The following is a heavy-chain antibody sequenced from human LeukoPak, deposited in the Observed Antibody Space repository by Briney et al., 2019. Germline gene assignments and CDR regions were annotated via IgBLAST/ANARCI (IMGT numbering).Heavy chain of an antibody. D-gene: IGHD6-19*01. CDR1: GFTFSSYW. CDR2: INSDGSST. J-gene: IGHJ4*02. V-gene: IGHV3-74*01. CDR3: ARGTVAAPFDY. Sequence: GGSLRLSCAASGFTFSSYWMHWVCQAPGKGLVWVSRINSDGSSTSYADSVKGRFTISRDNAKNTLYLQMNSLRAEDTAVYYCARGTVAAPFDYWGQGTLVTVSS.